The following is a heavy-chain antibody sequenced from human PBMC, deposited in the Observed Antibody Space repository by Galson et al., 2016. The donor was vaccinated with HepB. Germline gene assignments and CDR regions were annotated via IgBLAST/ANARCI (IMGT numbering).Heavy chain of an antibody. CDR1: GFSISSYN. V-gene: IGHV3-21*01. J-gene: IGHJ4*02. D-gene: IGHD5/OR15-5a*01. CDR3: ARGPPADVNIESTKGVDY. CDR2: ISSSSTHR. Sequence: SLRLSCAASGFSISSYNMIWVRQAPGKGLEWVSSISSSSTHRGHADSVKGRFTMSRDNAKNSLILQMNSLRPEDTAVYYCARGPPADVNIESTKGVDYWGQGTLVTVSS.